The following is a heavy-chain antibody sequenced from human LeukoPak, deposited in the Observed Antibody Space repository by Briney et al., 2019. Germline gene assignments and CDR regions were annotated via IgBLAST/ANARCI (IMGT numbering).Heavy chain of an antibody. CDR3: ARSGSYGGHFDN. J-gene: IGHJ4*02. D-gene: IGHD1-26*01. CDR2: IYYSGTT. CDR1: GASISNYY. V-gene: IGHV4-59*08. Sequence: PSETLSLTRTVSGASISNYYCSWIRQSPGKGLEWIGYIYYSGTTNYNPSLKSRVTISVDTSKNQFSLKLTSVTAADTAVYYCARSGSYGGHFDNWGQGTLVTVSS.